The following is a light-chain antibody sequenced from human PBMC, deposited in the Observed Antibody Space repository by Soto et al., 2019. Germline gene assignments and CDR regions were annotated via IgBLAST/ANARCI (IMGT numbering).Light chain of an antibody. CDR3: QQYNSYLWT. CDR1: QDISSY. CDR2: AAS. J-gene: IGKJ1*01. V-gene: IGKV1-9*01. Sequence: IQVTQSPSSLSASVGDRVTITCRASQDISSYLAWYQQKPGKAPTLLIYAASTLQSGVPSRFSGSGFGTDFTLTISSLQAEDFASYYCQQYNSYLWTFGQGTKVDIK.